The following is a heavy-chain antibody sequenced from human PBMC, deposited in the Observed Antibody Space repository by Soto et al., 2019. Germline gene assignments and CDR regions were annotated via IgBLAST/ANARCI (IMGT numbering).Heavy chain of an antibody. CDR3: ARGKGMEENYFYYGLDI. D-gene: IGHD1-1*01. CDR1: GYTFTSYY. J-gene: IGHJ6*02. V-gene: IGHV1-46*01. CDR2: INPSGGST. Sequence: KVSCKASGYTFTSYYMHWVRQAPGQGLEWMGIINPSGGSTSYAQKFQGRVTMTRDTSASTGYMELSSLTSEDTAVYYCARGKGMEENYFYYGLDIWGQGTTVTVSS.